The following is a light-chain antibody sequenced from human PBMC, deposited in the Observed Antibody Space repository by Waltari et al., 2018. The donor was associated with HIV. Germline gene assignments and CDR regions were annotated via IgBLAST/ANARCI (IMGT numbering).Light chain of an antibody. CDR3: QSYDSSLSGSV. Sequence: SVLTQPPSVSGAPGPRLTISCTGSSSNIGARFAVHWYQQLPGTAPKLLIYGNNNRPSGVPDRFSGSKSGTSASLAITGLQAEDEADYYCQSYDSSLSGSVFGGGTKLTVL. J-gene: IGLJ2*01. CDR1: SSNIGARFA. CDR2: GNN. V-gene: IGLV1-40*01.